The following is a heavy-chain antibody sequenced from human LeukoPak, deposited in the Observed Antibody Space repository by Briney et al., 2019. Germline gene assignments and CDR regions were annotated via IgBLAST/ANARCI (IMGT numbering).Heavy chain of an antibody. Sequence: SETLSPTCAVSGYSISSGYCWGWIRQPPGKGLDWIGSICHSGSTYYNPSLKSRVTISVDTSKNHFSLKLSSVTAADTAVYYCARDLRVSGSSFDYWGQGTLVTVSS. V-gene: IGHV4-38-2*02. CDR2: ICHSGST. D-gene: IGHD3-10*01. CDR1: GYSISSGYC. CDR3: ARDLRVSGSSFDY. J-gene: IGHJ4*02.